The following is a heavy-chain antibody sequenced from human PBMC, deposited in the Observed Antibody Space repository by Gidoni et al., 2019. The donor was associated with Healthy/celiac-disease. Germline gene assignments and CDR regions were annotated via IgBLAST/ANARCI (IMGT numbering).Heavy chain of an antibody. D-gene: IGHD3-22*01. J-gene: IGHJ1*01. V-gene: IGHV3-23*01. Sequence: EVQLLESGGGLVQPGGSLRLSCAASGFTFSSYAMSRVRQAPGKGLEWVSAIRGSGGSTYYADSVKGRFTISRDNSKNTLYLQMNSLRAEDTAVYYCAKAGDSSGYYYVPAEYFQHWGQGTLVTVSS. CDR1: GFTFSSYA. CDR2: IRGSGGST. CDR3: AKAGDSSGYYYVPAEYFQH.